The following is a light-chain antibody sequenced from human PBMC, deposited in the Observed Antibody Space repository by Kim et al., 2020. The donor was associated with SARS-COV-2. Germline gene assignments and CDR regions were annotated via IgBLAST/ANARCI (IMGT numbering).Light chain of an antibody. Sequence: GQPVTISCTGTSSDIGGYDYVSWYQQHPGKAPKLTIYEVRKRPSGVPDRFSGSKSGNTASLTVSRLQAEDEADYYCGSYAGSNNYVFGTGTKVTVL. V-gene: IGLV2-8*01. CDR2: EVR. CDR3: GSYAGSNNYV. J-gene: IGLJ1*01. CDR1: SSDIGGYDY.